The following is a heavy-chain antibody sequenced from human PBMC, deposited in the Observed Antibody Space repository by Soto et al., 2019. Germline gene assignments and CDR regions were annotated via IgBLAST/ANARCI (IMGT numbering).Heavy chain of an antibody. Sequence: SETLSLTCTVSGGSISSSSYYWGWIRQPPGKGLEWIGSIYYGGSTYYNPTLKSRVTISVDTSKNQFSLKLSSVTAADTAVYYCARHGHITIFGVVISPMDVWGKGTTVTVS. CDR1: GGSISSSSYY. CDR3: ARHGHITIFGVVISPMDV. CDR2: IYYGGST. D-gene: IGHD3-3*01. V-gene: IGHV4-39*01. J-gene: IGHJ6*03.